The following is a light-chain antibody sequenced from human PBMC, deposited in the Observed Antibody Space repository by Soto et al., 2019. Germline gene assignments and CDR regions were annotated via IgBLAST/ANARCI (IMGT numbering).Light chain of an antibody. CDR1: QSVSSD. CDR3: QHRANWPLT. CDR2: GAS. Sequence: EIVMTQSPATLSVSPGERATLSCRASQSVSSDLAWYHQKPGQAPRLLIYGASSRATGIPDRFSGSGSGTDFTLTISSLEPEDFALYYCQHRANWPLTFGGGTKVDNK. V-gene: IGKV3-11*01. J-gene: IGKJ4*01.